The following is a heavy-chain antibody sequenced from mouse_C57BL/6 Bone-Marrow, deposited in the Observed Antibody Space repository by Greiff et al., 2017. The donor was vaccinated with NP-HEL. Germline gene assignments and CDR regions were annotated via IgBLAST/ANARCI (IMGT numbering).Heavy chain of an antibody. J-gene: IGHJ4*01. V-gene: IGHV14-1*01. CDR3: TTGRRGGAMDY. CDR1: GFNIKDYY. Sequence: VQLQQSGAELVRPGASVKLSCTASGFNIKDYYMHWVKPRPEQGLEWIGRIDPADGDTEYAPKFQGKATMTADTSSNTAYLQLSSLTSEDTAVYYCTTGRRGGAMDYWGQGTSVTVSS. CDR2: IDPADGDT.